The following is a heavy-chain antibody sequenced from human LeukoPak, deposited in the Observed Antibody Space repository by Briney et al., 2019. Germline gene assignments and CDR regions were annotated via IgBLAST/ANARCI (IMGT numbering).Heavy chain of an antibody. CDR3: ARQSITIFGVPRGWFDP. J-gene: IGHJ5*02. CDR1: GYSFTNYW. CDR2: IYPDDSNT. Sequence: GESLKISCKGSGYSFTNYWIGWVRQMPGKGLEWMGIIYPDDSNTKYSPSFQGLVTISADKSISTAYLQWSSLKASDTAMYYCARQSITIFGVPRGWFDPWGQGALVTVSS. V-gene: IGHV5-51*01. D-gene: IGHD3-3*01.